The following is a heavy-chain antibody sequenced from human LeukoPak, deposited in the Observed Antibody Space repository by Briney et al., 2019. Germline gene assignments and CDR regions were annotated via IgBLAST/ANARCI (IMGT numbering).Heavy chain of an antibody. J-gene: IGHJ1*01. CDR2: IRSGGTT. CDR1: GFNVETNY. D-gene: IGHD6-19*01. CDR3: ARSSSRGMDFRH. Sequence: GGSLRLSCVVFGFNVETNYRSWVRQAPGKGLEWVSVIRSGGTTHYADSVKGRFTISRDDSKNTLFLQMTSLRAEDTAVYYCARSSSRGMDFRHRGQGTLVTVSS. V-gene: IGHV3-66*01.